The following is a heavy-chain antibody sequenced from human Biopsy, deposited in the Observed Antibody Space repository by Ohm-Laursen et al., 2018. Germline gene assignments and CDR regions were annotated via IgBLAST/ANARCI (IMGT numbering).Heavy chain of an antibody. Sequence: SETLSLTCPVSGGSISGSSWSWIRQAPGKGLEWIGYISYSRDTNYNPSLKSRITISVDTSKNQFSLKLTSGTAADTAVYYCAKHGSGWTGDDAFHIWGQGTMVTVSS. V-gene: IGHV4-59*08. J-gene: IGHJ3*02. D-gene: IGHD6-19*01. CDR1: GGSISGSS. CDR2: ISYSRDT. CDR3: AKHGSGWTGDDAFHI.